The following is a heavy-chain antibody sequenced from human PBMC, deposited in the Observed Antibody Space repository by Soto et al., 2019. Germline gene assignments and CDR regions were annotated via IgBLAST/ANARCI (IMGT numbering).Heavy chain of an antibody. V-gene: IGHV4-59*06. CDR1: GGSISSYY. D-gene: IGHD3-22*01. CDR2: ISYSGST. J-gene: IGHJ4*02. Sequence: SETLSLTCTVSGGSISSYYWSWIRQHPGKGLEWIGYISYSGSTYYNPSLKSRVTISIDTSKKQFSLKLSSVTAADTAVYYCARAPYYFDGSGFYSFDYWGQGTLVTVSS. CDR3: ARAPYYFDGSGFYSFDY.